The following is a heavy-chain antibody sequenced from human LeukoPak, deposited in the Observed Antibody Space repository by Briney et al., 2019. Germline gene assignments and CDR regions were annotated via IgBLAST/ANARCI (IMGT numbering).Heavy chain of an antibody. V-gene: IGHV3-23*01. CDR2: ISGSGSGT. J-gene: IGHJ4*02. CDR1: GFTFSSYA. CDR3: ARAYYYDSRGSYYFDY. D-gene: IGHD3-22*01. Sequence: QAGGSLRLSCAASGFTFSSYAMSWVRQAPGKGLEWVSGISGSGSGTYYADSVKGRFAISRDNYKNTLYLQVNSLRAEDTAVYYCARAYYYDSRGSYYFDYWGQGALVTVSS.